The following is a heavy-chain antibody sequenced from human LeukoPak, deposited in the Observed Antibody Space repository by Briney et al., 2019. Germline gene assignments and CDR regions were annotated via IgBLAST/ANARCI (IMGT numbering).Heavy chain of an antibody. J-gene: IGHJ4*02. D-gene: IGHD6-19*01. Sequence: GGSLRLSCAASGFDFSTYSIDWVRQAPGTGLEWVSYISSSSSNIYHADSVKGRFTISRDNAKNSLHLQMNSLRAEDTAVYYCARVGRSGWTVDYWGQGTLVTVSS. CDR1: GFDFSTYS. CDR3: ARVGRSGWTVDY. V-gene: IGHV3-48*04. CDR2: ISSSSSNI.